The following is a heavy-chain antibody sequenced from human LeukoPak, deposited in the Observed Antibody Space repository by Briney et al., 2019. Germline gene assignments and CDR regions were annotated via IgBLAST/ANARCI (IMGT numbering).Heavy chain of an antibody. V-gene: IGHV3-23*01. CDR2: ISASGGNS. D-gene: IGHD1-26*01. Sequence: GGSLRLSCEASGFTFSDSAMSWVRQASGRGLEWVSLISASGGNSYYADSVKGRFTVSRDSSKNTLHLQMNSLRAEDTALYYCARDIELSCWGQGTLVTVSS. J-gene: IGHJ4*02. CDR3: ARDIELSC. CDR1: GFTFSDSA.